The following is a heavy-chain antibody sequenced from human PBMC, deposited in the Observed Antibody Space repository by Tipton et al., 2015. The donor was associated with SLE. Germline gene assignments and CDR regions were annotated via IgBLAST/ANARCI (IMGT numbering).Heavy chain of an antibody. CDR2: IYHTGTS. J-gene: IGHJ3*01. CDR1: GDSISSYNW. CDR3: TRRGSYNRNDLDV. Sequence: TLSLTCTVSGDSISSYNWWTWVRQPPGKGLAWIGEIYHTGTSNYNPSLKSQFTMSVDTSKSQFSLTLDSVTAADTAVYYCTRRGSYNRNDLDVWGQGTTVTVSS. V-gene: IGHV4-4*02. D-gene: IGHD1-1*01.